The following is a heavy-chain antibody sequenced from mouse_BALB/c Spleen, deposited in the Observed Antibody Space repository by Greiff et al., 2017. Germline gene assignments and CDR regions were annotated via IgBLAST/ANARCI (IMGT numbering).Heavy chain of an antibody. Sequence: EVKLVESGGGLVQPGGSLKLSCAASGFTFSSYTMSWVRQTPEKRLEWVAYISNGGGSTYYPDTVKGRFTISRDNAKNTLYLQMSSLKSEDTAMYYCARSGGSTMIDAMDYWGQGTSVTVSS. CDR3: ARSGGSTMIDAMDY. CDR1: GFTFSSYT. V-gene: IGHV5-12-2*01. J-gene: IGHJ4*01. CDR2: ISNGGGST. D-gene: IGHD2-4*01.